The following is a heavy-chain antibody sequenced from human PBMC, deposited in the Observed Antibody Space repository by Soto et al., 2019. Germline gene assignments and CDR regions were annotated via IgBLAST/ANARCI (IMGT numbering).Heavy chain of an antibody. D-gene: IGHD1-1*01. J-gene: IGHJ3*01. Sequence: EVQLVESGGGLVQPGGSLKLSCAASGFTFSVSAMHWVRQASGKGLEWVGRIRSKANTYATAYAASVKGRFTISRDDSKKTVYLQMNSLKTEDTAIYYCTRQDQLTAVENDALDFWGQGTVVTVSS. CDR3: TRQDQLTAVENDALDF. CDR2: IRSKANTYAT. CDR1: GFTFSVSA. V-gene: IGHV3-73*01.